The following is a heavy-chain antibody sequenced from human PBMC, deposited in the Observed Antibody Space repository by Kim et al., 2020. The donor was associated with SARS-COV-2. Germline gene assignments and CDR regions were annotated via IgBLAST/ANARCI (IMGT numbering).Heavy chain of an antibody. V-gene: IGHV4-39*01. Sequence: PSPKSRGTISVDASKNQFSLKLSSVTDADTAVYYCARLNYYDSSGYYEFDYWGQGTLVTVSS. D-gene: IGHD3-22*01. J-gene: IGHJ4*02. CDR3: ARLNYYDSSGYYEFDY.